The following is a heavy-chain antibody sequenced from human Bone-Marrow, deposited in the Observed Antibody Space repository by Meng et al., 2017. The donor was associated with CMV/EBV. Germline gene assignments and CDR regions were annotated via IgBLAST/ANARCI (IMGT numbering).Heavy chain of an antibody. CDR1: GYSFTSYW. V-gene: IGHV5-51*01. CDR3: ARRNDFWSGYYPYNWFDP. Sequence: GESLKISCKGSGYSFTSYWIGWVRQMPGKGLEWMGIIYPGDSDTRYSPSFQGQVTISADKSISTAYLQWSSLKASDTAMYYCARRNDFWSGYYPYNWFDPWGQGTLVTGSS. CDR2: IYPGDSDT. J-gene: IGHJ5*02. D-gene: IGHD3-3*01.